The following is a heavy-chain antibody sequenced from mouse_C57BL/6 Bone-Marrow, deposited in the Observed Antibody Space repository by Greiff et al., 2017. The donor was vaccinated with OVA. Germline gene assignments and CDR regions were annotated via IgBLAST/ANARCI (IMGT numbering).Heavy chain of an antibody. CDR3: ASQYYAMDY. CDR2: IDPSDSYT. CDR1: GYTFTSYW. Sequence: QVQLQQPGAELVRPGTSVKLSCKASGYTFTSYWMHWVKQRPGQGLEWIGVIDPSDSYTNYNQKFKGKATLTVDTSSSTAYMQLSSLTSEDSAVYYCASQYYAMDYWGQGTSVTVSS. J-gene: IGHJ4*01. V-gene: IGHV1-59*01.